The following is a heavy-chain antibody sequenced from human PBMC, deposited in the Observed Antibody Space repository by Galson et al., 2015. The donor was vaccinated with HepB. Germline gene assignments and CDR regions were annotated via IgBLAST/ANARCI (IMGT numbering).Heavy chain of an antibody. V-gene: IGHV3-30*18. CDR1: GFTFSSYG. Sequence: SLRLSCAASGFTFSSYGMHWVRQAPGKGLEWVAVISYDGSNKYHAKSVKGRFTISRDNSNNTLFLQMNSLRAEDTAVYYCAKDQSLRLNWFDPWGQGTLVTVSS. CDR3: AKDQSLRLNWFDP. J-gene: IGHJ5*02. CDR2: ISYDGSNK. D-gene: IGHD4-17*01.